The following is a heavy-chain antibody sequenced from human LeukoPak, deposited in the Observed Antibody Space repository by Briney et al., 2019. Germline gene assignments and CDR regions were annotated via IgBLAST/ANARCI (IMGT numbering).Heavy chain of an antibody. V-gene: IGHV3-11*04. Sequence: PGGSLRLSCAASGFTFSDDYMSWIRQAPGKRLGGVSYISSSGSTRYYADSVKGRFTISRDNAKNSLYLQMNSLRAEDTAVYYCARAHIYDFWRGSYKGPGYFDSWGQGTLVAVSS. CDR1: GFTFSDDY. CDR2: ISSSGSTR. J-gene: IGHJ4*02. CDR3: ARAHIYDFWRGSYKGPGYFDS. D-gene: IGHD3-3*01.